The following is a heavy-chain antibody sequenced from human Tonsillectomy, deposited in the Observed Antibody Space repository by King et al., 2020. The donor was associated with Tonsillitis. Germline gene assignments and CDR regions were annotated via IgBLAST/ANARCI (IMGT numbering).Heavy chain of an antibody. V-gene: IGHV3-53*01. CDR3: ARDGGYSYGFSGAFDI. Sequence: VQLVESGGGLIQPWGSLRLSCAASGFTVSSNYMSWVRQAPGRGLEGASVCSGGGSTYYADSVKCRVTISRDNSKNTLYLQMNSLRAEDTAVYYCARDGGYSYGFSGAFDIWGQGTMVTVSS. CDR1: GFTVSSNY. J-gene: IGHJ3*02. CDR2: CSGGGST. D-gene: IGHD5-18*01.